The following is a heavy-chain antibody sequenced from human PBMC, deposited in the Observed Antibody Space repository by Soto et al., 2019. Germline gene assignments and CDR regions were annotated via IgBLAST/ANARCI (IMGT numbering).Heavy chain of an antibody. V-gene: IGHV4-31*03. CDR1: GGSISSCGYY. CDR3: ARGGGYYYGMDV. CDR2: IYYSGST. D-gene: IGHD3-10*01. Sequence: SETLSLTCTVSGGSISSCGYYWSWIRQHPGKGLEWIGYIYYSGSTYYNPSLKSRVTISVDTSKNQFSLKLSSVTAADTAVYYCARGGGYYYGMDVWGQGTTVTVSS. J-gene: IGHJ6*02.